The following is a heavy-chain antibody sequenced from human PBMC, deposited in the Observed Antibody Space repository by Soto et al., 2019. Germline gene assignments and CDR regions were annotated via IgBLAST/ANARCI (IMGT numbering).Heavy chain of an antibody. CDR3: AKDQGIAASHGID. Sequence: QVQLVESGGGVVQPGRSLRLSCAASGFTFNNYGMHWVRQAPGKGLEWVAVISNDGSDKYYADSVKGRLTISRDKSKNTVYLQMNSLRAEDTAVYYWAKDQGIAASHGIDWGQGTMVTVSS. V-gene: IGHV3-30*18. D-gene: IGHD6-13*01. J-gene: IGHJ3*01. CDR2: ISNDGSDK. CDR1: GFTFNNYG.